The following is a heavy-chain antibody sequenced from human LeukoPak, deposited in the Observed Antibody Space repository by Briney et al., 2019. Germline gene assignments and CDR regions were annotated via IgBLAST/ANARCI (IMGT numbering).Heavy chain of an antibody. D-gene: IGHD3-10*01. CDR3: AKDVRVGEYYGSGSYFDY. CDR2: ISASGGST. CDR1: GFTFSSYA. J-gene: IGHJ4*02. V-gene: IGHV3-23*01. Sequence: GGSLRLSCAASGFTFSSYAMSWVRQAPGKGLEWVSIISASGGSTYYAVSVKGRFTISRDKSRNYLQMNSLRGDDTAIYYCAKDVRVGEYYGSGSYFDYWGQGTLVTVSS.